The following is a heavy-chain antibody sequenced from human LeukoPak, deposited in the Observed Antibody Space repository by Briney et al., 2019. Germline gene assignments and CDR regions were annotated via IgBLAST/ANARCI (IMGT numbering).Heavy chain of an antibody. Sequence: ASVKVSCKASGGTFRTFAINWVRQAPGQGLEWMGWIRPHTGETNSAQRFQDRVTMTTDTSTTTAYMELRSLRFDDTAVYYCARDRGGKGSAIFYWGQGSLVTVSS. CDR3: ARDRGGKGSAIFY. J-gene: IGHJ4*02. CDR2: IRPHTGET. CDR1: GGTFRTFA. V-gene: IGHV1-18*04. D-gene: IGHD2-2*01.